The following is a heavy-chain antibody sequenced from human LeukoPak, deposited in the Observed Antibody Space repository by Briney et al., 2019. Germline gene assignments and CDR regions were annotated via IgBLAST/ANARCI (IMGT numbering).Heavy chain of an antibody. J-gene: IGHJ5*02. D-gene: IGHD3-9*01. Sequence: ASMKVSCKASGYTFTSYGISSVRQAPGQGLEWMGWISAYNGNTNYAQKLQGRVTMTTDTSTSTAYMELRSLRSDDTAVYYCTREATGYSWFDPWGQGTLVTVSS. CDR3: TREATGYSWFDP. CDR2: ISAYNGNT. CDR1: GYTFTSYG. V-gene: IGHV1-18*01.